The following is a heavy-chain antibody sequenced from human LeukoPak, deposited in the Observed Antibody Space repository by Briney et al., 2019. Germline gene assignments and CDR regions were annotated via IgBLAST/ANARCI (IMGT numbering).Heavy chain of an antibody. V-gene: IGHV1-69*13. CDR2: IIPIFGTA. Sequence: SVKVSCKASGGTFSSYAISWVRQAPGQGLEWMGGIIPIFGTANYAQKFQGRVTITADESTSTAYMELSSLRSEDTAVYYCARPSRGLRYFSDAFDIWGQGTMVTASS. J-gene: IGHJ3*02. CDR1: GGTFSSYA. D-gene: IGHD3-9*01. CDR3: ARPSRGLRYFSDAFDI.